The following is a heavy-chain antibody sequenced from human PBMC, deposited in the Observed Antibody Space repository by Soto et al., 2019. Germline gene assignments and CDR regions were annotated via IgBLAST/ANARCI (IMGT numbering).Heavy chain of an antibody. D-gene: IGHD1-26*01. V-gene: IGHV3-30*18. CDR2: ISYDGSDK. J-gene: IGHJ6*02. CDR1: GFTFSSYG. Sequence: QVQLVESGGGVVQPGRSLRLSCAASGFTFSSYGMHWVRQAPGKGLEWVAVISYDGSDKYYADSVKGRFTISRDNSKNTLYLQMNSLRAEDTAVYYCAKDLGLVGATSNYYYGMDVWGQGTTVTVSS. CDR3: AKDLGLVGATSNYYYGMDV.